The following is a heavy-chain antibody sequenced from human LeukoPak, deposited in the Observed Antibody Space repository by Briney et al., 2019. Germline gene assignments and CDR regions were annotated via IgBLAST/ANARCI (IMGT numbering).Heavy chain of an antibody. CDR1: GYTFTSYD. J-gene: IGHJ5*02. V-gene: IGHV1-8*01. CDR3: ARVIGSYGDYWFDP. D-gene: IGHD4-17*01. Sequence: ASVRVSSKASGYTFTSYDINWVRQAPGQGLEWMGWMNPNSGNTGYAQKFQGRVTMTRNTSISTAYMELSSLRSEDTAVYYCARVIGSYGDYWFDPWGQGTLVTVSS. CDR2: MNPNSGNT.